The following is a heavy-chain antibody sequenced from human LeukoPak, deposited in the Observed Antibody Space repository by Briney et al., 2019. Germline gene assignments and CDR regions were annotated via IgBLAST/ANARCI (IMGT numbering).Heavy chain of an antibody. Sequence: SETLSLTCTASGGSISSSSYYWGWIRQPPGKGLEWIGSIYYSGSTYYNPSLKSRVTISVDTSKNQFSLKLSSVTAADTAVYYCARHASYVDTAMVYGGDFDYWGQGTLVTVSS. D-gene: IGHD5-18*01. J-gene: IGHJ4*02. CDR2: IYYSGST. CDR1: GGSISSSSYY. V-gene: IGHV4-39*01. CDR3: ARHASYVDTAMVYGGDFDY.